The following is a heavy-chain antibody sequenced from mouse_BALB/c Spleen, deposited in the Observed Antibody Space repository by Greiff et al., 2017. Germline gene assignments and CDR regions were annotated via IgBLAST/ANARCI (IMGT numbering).Heavy chain of an antibody. CDR2: ISSGGSYT. V-gene: IGHV5-6*01. CDR3: ARHRGNWEGFDY. Sequence: EVQLVESGGDLVKPGGSLKLSCAASGFTFSSYGMSWVRQTPDKRLEWVATISSGGSYTYYPDSVKGRFTISRDNAKNTLYLQMSSLKSEDTAMYYCARHRGNWEGFDYWGQGTTLTVSS. D-gene: IGHD4-1*01. CDR1: GFTFSSYG. J-gene: IGHJ2*01.